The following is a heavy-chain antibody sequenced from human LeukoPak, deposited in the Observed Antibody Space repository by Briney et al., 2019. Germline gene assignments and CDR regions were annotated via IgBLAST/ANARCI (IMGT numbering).Heavy chain of an antibody. CDR2: IYPGDSDT. D-gene: IGHD2-21*02. CDR1: GYSFTNYR. J-gene: IGHJ3*02. Sequence: GESLKISCKGSGYSFTNYRIGWVRQMPGKGLEWMGIIYPGDSDTRYSPSFQGQVAISADKSISTAYLQWSSLKASDTAMYYCARGIVVVTTIRVALTGAFDIWGQGTMVTVSS. V-gene: IGHV5-51*01. CDR3: ARGIVVVTTIRVALTGAFDI.